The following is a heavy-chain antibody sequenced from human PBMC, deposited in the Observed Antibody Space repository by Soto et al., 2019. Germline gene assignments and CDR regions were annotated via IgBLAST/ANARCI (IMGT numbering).Heavy chain of an antibody. CDR3: ALGYDLFSRGGMDV. CDR2: IIPIFGTA. Sequence: SVKVSCKASGGTFSSYAISWVRQAPGQGLEWMGGIIPIFGTANYAQKFQGRVTITADESTSTAYMELSSLRSEDTAVYYCALGYDLFSRGGMDVWSQGNPVTVSS. CDR1: GGTFSSYA. V-gene: IGHV1-69*13. J-gene: IGHJ6*02. D-gene: IGHD3-9*01.